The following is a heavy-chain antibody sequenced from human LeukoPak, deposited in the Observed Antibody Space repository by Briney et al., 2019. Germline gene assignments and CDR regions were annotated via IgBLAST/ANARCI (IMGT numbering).Heavy chain of an antibody. J-gene: IGHJ3*02. D-gene: IGHD4-11*01. CDR3: ARTYSNYDAFDI. Sequence: GRSLRLSCAASGFTFSSYAMHWVRQAPGKGLEWVAVISYDGSNKYYADSVKGRFTISRDNSKNTLYLQMNSLRAEDTVVYYCARTYSNYDAFDIWGQGTMVTVSS. V-gene: IGHV3-30-3*01. CDR1: GFTFSSYA. CDR2: ISYDGSNK.